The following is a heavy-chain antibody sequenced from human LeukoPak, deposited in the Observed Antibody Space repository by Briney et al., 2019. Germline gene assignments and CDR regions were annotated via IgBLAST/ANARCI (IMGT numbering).Heavy chain of an antibody. J-gene: IGHJ4*02. Sequence: SETLSLTCTVSGGSISSSSYYWGWIRRTPGKRLEWIGSIYYSGSPFYNPSLRSQVTMSVDTSKNQFSLNLISVTAADTAVYYCARQTYFYEASGHLNDNWGQGSLVTVSS. V-gene: IGHV4-39*01. CDR1: GGSISSSSYY. CDR2: IYYSGSP. D-gene: IGHD2-15*01. CDR3: ARQTYFYEASGHLNDN.